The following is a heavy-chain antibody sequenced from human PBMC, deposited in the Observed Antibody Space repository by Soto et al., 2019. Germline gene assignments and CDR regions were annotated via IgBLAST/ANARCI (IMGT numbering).Heavy chain of an antibody. Sequence: GGSLRLSCAASGFTFDDYAMHWVRQAPGKGLEWVSGISWNSGSIGYADSVKGRFTISRDNAKNSLYLQMNSLRAEDKALYYCAKDIGYCSGGSCPNYSYGMDVCGQGTTVTV. D-gene: IGHD2-15*01. V-gene: IGHV3-9*01. CDR1: GFTFDDYA. J-gene: IGHJ6*02. CDR2: ISWNSGSI. CDR3: AKDIGYCSGGSCPNYSYGMDV.